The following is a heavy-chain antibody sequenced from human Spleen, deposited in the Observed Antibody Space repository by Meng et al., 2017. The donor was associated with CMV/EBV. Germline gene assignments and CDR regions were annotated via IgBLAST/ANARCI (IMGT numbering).Heavy chain of an antibody. D-gene: IGHD2-2*02. CDR1: GFTFTNAW. J-gene: IGHJ4*02. CDR3: TTRGGQYQPRYVRLDY. V-gene: IGHV3-15*01. CDR2: IKGKADGGII. Sequence: GESLKISCAASGFTFTNAWMTWVRQAPGKGLEWVGQIKGKADGGIIDYAAPVEGRFFISRDDSTNTLFLQMHNLKTEDTAMYYCTTRGGQYQPRYVRLDYWGQGTLVTVSS.